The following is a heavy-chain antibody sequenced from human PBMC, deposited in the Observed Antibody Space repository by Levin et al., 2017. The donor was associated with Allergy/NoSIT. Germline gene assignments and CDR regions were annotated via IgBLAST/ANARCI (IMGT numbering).Heavy chain of an antibody. CDR1: GGSISSSSYS. Sequence: SETLSLTCTVSGGSISSSSYSWGWIRQPPGKGLECIGSLYYSGSTYYNPSLKSRITISVDTSKNQFSLKLSSVTAADTAVYYCARRSSSWYYFDYWGQGTLVTVSS. V-gene: IGHV4-39*01. CDR2: LYYSGST. D-gene: IGHD6-13*01. CDR3: ARRSSSWYYFDY. J-gene: IGHJ4*02.